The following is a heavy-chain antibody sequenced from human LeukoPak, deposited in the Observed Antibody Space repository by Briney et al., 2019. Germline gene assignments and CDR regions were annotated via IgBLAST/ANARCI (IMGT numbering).Heavy chain of an antibody. CDR3: ASTTRRYCSSTSCYPTFYDY. D-gene: IGHD2-2*01. CDR1: GFTFSSYS. J-gene: IGHJ4*02. CDR2: ISSSSSYI. V-gene: IGHV3-21*04. Sequence: PGGSLRLSCAASGFTFSSYSMTWVRQAPGKGLEWVSSISSSSSYIYYADSVKGRFTISRGNAKNSLYLQMNSLRAEDTAVYYCASTTRRYCSSTSCYPTFYDYWGQGTLVTVSS.